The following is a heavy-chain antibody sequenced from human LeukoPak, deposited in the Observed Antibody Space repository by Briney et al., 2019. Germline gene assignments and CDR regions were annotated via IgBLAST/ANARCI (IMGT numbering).Heavy chain of an antibody. D-gene: IGHD3-3*01. Sequence: ASVKVSCKASGYTFTAYYIHWVRQAPGQGLEWMGWISPDSGATKYAQKFQGRVTMTRDTSASTVYMELSSLISDDTALYYCARWPTISGVILPFDIWGQGTRVTVSS. V-gene: IGHV1-2*02. J-gene: IGHJ3*02. CDR2: ISPDSGAT. CDR1: GYTFTAYY. CDR3: ARWPTISGVILPFDI.